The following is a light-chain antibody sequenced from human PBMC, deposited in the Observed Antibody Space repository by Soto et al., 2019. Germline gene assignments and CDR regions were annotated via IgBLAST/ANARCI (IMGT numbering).Light chain of an antibody. V-gene: IGKV3-15*01. Sequence: ILMTQSPATLSVSPGERATLSCRASQSVSNNLAWYQQNPGQAPRLLIYDASTRATGIPAWFSGSRSGTEFNLNSRGLQSEDFADYYSQQYNTRPPCTCGQAIKMVIK. CDR2: DAS. CDR1: QSVSNN. CDR3: QQYNTRPPCT. J-gene: IGKJ1*01.